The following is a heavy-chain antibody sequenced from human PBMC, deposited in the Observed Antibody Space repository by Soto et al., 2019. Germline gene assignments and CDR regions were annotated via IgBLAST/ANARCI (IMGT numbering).Heavy chain of an antibody. CDR1: GYTFNTYG. Sequence: ASVEVSCKASGYTFNTYGISWVRQAPGQGLEWMGWISTYNGNTNYAQKLQDRITMTIDTSTTTGYMELRSLRSDDTAVYYCARSLGYYYYGVDVWGQGTTVTVSS. J-gene: IGHJ6*02. CDR3: ARSLGYYYYGVDV. CDR2: ISTYNGNT. V-gene: IGHV1-18*01.